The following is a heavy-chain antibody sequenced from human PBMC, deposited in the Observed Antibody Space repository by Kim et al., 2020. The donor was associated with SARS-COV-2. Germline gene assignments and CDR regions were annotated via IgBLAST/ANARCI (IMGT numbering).Heavy chain of an antibody. CDR3: ARSEGRASWHQFDY. Sequence: SETLSLTCTVSTDSFSAYYWSWIRQIPGKGLEWIGYIFYSGSTNYNPSPTSRATISWDTSRNQFSLFLTSVTQADTAAYYCARSEGRASWHQFDYWGQGVVVTVSS. J-gene: IGHJ4*02. CDR1: TDSFSAYY. V-gene: IGHV4-59*01. CDR2: IFYSGST.